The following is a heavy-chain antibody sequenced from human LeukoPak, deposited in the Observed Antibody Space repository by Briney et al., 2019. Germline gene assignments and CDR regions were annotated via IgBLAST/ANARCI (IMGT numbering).Heavy chain of an antibody. D-gene: IGHD5-24*01. V-gene: IGHV3-30*18. CDR1: GFTFSSYG. CDR3: AKGLEMAANYPDY. Sequence: GGSLRLSCAASGFTFSSYGMHWARQAPGKGLEWVAIISYDGSNKYYADSVKGRFTISRDNSKNTLYLQMNSLRAEDTAVYYCAKGLEMAANYPDYWGQGTLVTVSS. CDR2: ISYDGSNK. J-gene: IGHJ4*02.